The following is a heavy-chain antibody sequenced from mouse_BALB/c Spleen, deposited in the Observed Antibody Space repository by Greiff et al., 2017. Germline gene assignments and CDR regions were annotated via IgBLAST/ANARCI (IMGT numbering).Heavy chain of an antibody. CDR3: ARRGAYYRYYYAMDY. CDR2: IYPSDSYT. V-gene: IGHV1-69*02. CDR1: GYTFTSYW. D-gene: IGHD2-14*01. J-gene: IGHJ4*01. Sequence: QVQLQQPGAELVRPGASVKLSCKASGYTFTSYWINWVKQRPGQGLEWIGNIYPSDSYTNYNQKFKDKATLTVDKSSSTAYMQLSSLTSEDSAVYYCARRGAYYRYYYAMDYWGQGTSVTVSS.